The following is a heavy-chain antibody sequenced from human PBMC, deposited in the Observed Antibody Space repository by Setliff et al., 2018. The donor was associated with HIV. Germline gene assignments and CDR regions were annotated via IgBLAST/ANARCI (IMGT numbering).Heavy chain of an antibody. J-gene: IGHJ4*02. CDR3: ARGGSNSWSPFDY. CDR2: INSDGSST. CDR1: GFTFSGYW. Sequence: GGSLRLSCAASGFTFSGYWMHWVRQAPGKGLVWVSRINSDGSSTTYADSVKGRFTISRDNAKNTLYLQMNSLRAEDTAVYYCARGGSNSWSPFDYWGQGTPVTVSS. V-gene: IGHV3-74*01. D-gene: IGHD6-13*01.